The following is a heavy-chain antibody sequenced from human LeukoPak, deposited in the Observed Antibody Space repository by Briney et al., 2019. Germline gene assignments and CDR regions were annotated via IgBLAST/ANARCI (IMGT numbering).Heavy chain of an antibody. D-gene: IGHD2-15*01. CDR3: AKDPVGSYCSGGSCFPLGMDV. J-gene: IGHJ6*02. Sequence: GGSLRLSCAASGFTFSSYEMSWVRQAPGKGLEWVSAISGSGGSTYYADSVKGRFTISRDNSKNTLYLQMNSLRAEDTAVYYCAKDPVGSYCSGGSCFPLGMDVWGQGTTVTVSS. CDR1: GFTFSSYE. V-gene: IGHV3-23*01. CDR2: ISGSGGST.